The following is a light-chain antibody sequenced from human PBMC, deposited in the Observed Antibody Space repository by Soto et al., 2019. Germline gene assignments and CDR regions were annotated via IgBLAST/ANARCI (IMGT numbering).Light chain of an antibody. CDR1: QSITTY. V-gene: IGKV1-39*01. J-gene: IGKJ5*01. CDR3: QQSFSKFLYT. CDR2: AAS. Sequence: DIQMTQSPSSLSASVGDRVTITCRASQSITTYLNWYRQKPGKAPKLLIYAASSLQSGVPSRFSGSGSETEFTLSISSLQPEDFATYFCQQSFSKFLYTFGQGTRLEIK.